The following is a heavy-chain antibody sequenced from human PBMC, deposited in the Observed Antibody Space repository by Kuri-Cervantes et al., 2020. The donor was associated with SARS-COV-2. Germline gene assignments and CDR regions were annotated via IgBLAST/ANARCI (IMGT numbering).Heavy chain of an antibody. CDR2: INHSGST. Sequence: GSLRLSCAASAFTFSSYGMHWIRQPPGKGLEWIGEINHSGSTNYNPSLKSRVTISVDTSKNQFSLKLSSVTAADTAVYYYARGPEFTYYFDYWGQGTLVTVSS. CDR3: ARGPEFTYYFDY. J-gene: IGHJ4*02. CDR1: AFTFSSYG. V-gene: IGHV4-34*01.